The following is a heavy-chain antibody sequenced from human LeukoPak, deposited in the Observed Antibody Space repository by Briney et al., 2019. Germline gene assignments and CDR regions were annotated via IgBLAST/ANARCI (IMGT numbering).Heavy chain of an antibody. CDR3: ARGWDYDSGGRPTAYVY. V-gene: IGHV1-69*13. J-gene: IGHJ4*02. Sequence: ASVKVSCKASGGTFSRYAISWVRQAPGQGLEWMGGVIPMFGTANYAQKFQGKVTITADESTGTAYMELRSLRSEDTAVYYCARGWDYDSGGRPTAYVYWGQGTLVTVSS. CDR2: VIPMFGTA. D-gene: IGHD3-22*01. CDR1: GGTFSRYA.